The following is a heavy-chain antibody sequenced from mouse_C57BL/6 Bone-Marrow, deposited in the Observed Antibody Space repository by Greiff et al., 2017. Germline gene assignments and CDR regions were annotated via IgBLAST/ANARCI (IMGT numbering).Heavy chain of an antibody. CDR2: ISDAGSYT. D-gene: IGHD1-1*01. J-gene: IGHJ3*01. V-gene: IGHV5-4*01. Sequence: EVHLVESGGGLVKPGGSLKLSCAASGFTFSSYAMSWVRQTPEKRLEWVATISDAGSYTYYPAHVKGRFTISRDNAKNNLYLQMSHLKSEDTAMYYCASNYYGSSPFAYWGQGTLVTVSA. CDR3: ASNYYGSSPFAY. CDR1: GFTFSSYA.